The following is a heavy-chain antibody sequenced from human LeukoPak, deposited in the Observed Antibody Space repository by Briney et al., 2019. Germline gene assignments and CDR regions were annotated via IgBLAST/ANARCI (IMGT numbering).Heavy chain of an antibody. D-gene: IGHD1-26*01. V-gene: IGHV1-69*13. Sequence: SVKVSCKASGGTFSSYAISWVRQAPGQGLEWMGGIIPIFGTANYAQKFQGRVTITADESTSTAYMELSSLRSEDTAVYYCARDITSGSSYDAFDIWGQGTMVTVSS. CDR1: GGTFSSYA. CDR2: IIPIFGTA. J-gene: IGHJ3*02. CDR3: ARDITSGSSYDAFDI.